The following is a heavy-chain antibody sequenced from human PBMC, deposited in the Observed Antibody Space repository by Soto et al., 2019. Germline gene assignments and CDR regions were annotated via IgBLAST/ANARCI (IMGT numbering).Heavy chain of an antibody. Sequence: ASVKVSWKASGFAFTGYYIHWVRLAPGQGLEWMGWIKSNGDDTKYARKFQDRVTMTRDTSMNTVYMELSRLRSDDTAVYYCARDQRSYGEPPFDYWGQGTLVTVSS. CDR3: ARDQRSYGEPPFDY. J-gene: IGHJ4*02. V-gene: IGHV1-2*02. CDR1: GFAFTGYY. D-gene: IGHD3-16*01. CDR2: IKSNGDDT.